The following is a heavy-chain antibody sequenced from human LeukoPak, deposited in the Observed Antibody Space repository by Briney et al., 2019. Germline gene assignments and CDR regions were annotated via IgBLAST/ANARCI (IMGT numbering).Heavy chain of an antibody. J-gene: IGHJ4*02. CDR2: ISSSGSTI. CDR1: GFTLSSYE. D-gene: IGHD4-17*01. V-gene: IGHV3-48*03. Sequence: GGSLRLSCAASGFTLSSYEMNWVRQAPGKGLEWVSYISSSGSTIYYADSVKGRFTISRDNAKNSLYLQMNSLRAEDTAVYYCARDPYYGDYVVWGQGTLVTVSS. CDR3: ARDPYYGDYVV.